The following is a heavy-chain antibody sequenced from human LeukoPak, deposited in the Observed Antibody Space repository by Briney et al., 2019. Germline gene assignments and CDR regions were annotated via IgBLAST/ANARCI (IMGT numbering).Heavy chain of an antibody. Sequence: GESLKISCKSSGYIFTSYWIGWVRQMPGKGLEWMGIIYPGDSDTTYSPSFQGQVTISFDKSISTAYRQWSSLKASDTAMYYCASARGFIDYDGFDSWGQGSLVTVSS. CDR2: IYPGDSDT. D-gene: IGHD5-12*01. V-gene: IGHV5-51*01. J-gene: IGHJ4*02. CDR3: ASARGFIDYDGFDS. CDR1: GYIFTSYW.